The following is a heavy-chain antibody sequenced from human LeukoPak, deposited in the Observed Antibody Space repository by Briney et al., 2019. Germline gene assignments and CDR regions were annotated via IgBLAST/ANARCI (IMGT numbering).Heavy chain of an antibody. CDR3: ARGLRDGYNNDY. J-gene: IGHJ4*02. V-gene: IGHV1-69*13. D-gene: IGHD5-24*01. CDR1: GGTFSSYA. Sequence: GASVKVSCKASGGTFSSYAISWVRQAPGQGLEWMGGIIPIFGTANYAQKFQGRVTITADESTSTAYMELSSLRSEGTAVYYCARGLRDGYNNDYWGQGTLVTVCS. CDR2: IIPIFGTA.